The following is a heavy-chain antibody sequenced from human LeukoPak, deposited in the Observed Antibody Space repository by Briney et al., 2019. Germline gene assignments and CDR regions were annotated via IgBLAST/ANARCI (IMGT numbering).Heavy chain of an antibody. J-gene: IGHJ3*02. V-gene: IGHV4-59*11. CDR2: IYYSGST. CDR3: ARRVVVAGTGDAFDI. D-gene: IGHD2-15*01. CDR1: GGSISSHY. Sequence: SETLSLTCTVSGGSISSHYWSWIRQPPGKGLEWIGYIYYSGSTSHNPSLKSPVSISVDTSKNQFSLKLSSVTAADTAVYYCARRVVVAGTGDAFDIWGQGTMVTVSS.